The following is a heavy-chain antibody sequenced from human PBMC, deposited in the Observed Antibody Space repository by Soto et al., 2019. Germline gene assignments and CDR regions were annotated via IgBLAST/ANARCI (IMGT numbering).Heavy chain of an antibody. D-gene: IGHD2-15*01. J-gene: IGHJ4*02. CDR3: ARDGLITIAGVDLDC. CDR2: VKGDSSGT. Sequence: GGSLRLSCAASGFTFSSYWMHWVRQAPGKGLVWVSRVKGDSSGTTYADSVKGRFTVSRDNAKNTLYLQMDSLRDDDTAVYYCARDGLITIAGVDLDCWGQGTLVTVSS. V-gene: IGHV3-74*03. CDR1: GFTFSSYW.